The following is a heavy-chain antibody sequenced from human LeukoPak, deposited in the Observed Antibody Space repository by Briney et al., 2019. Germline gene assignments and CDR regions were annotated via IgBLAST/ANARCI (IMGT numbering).Heavy chain of an antibody. J-gene: IGHJ4*02. CDR2: IYYSGST. D-gene: IGHD3-22*01. CDR1: GGSISSYD. CDR3: ARGSGGYYYDSSGYLPGFDY. Sequence: SETLSLTCTVSGGSISSYDCSWIRQPPGKGLEWVGYIYYSGSTNYNPSRKSRVTISVDTSKNQFSLKLSSVTAADTAVYYCARGSGGYYYDSSGYLPGFDYWGQGTLVTVSS. V-gene: IGHV4-59*01.